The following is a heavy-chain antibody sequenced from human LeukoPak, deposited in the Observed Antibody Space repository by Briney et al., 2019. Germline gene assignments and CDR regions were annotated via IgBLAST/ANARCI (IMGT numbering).Heavy chain of an antibody. D-gene: IGHD6-13*01. CDR1: GFTFSSYA. V-gene: IGHV3-30*02. CDR2: IRYDGSNK. J-gene: IGHJ2*01. CDR3: AKEGGDIAAAGYWYFDL. Sequence: GGSLRLSCAASGFTFSSYAMHWVRQAPGKGLEWVAFIRYDGSNKYYADSVKGRFTISRDNSKNTLYLQMNSLRAEDTAVYYCAKEGGDIAAAGYWYFDLWGRGTLVTVSS.